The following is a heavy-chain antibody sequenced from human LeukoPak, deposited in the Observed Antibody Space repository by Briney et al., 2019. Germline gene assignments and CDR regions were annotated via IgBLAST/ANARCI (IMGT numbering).Heavy chain of an antibody. CDR2: ISSSGSTI. J-gene: IGHJ5*02. CDR1: GFTFSDYY. V-gene: IGHV3-11*01. D-gene: IGHD3-22*01. Sequence: PGGSLRLSCAASGFTFSDYYMSWIRQAPGKGLEWVSYISSSGSTIYYADSVKGRFTISRDNAKNSLYLQMNSLRAEDTAVYYCARDSARYYYDSSGYYYEPWGQGTLVTVSS. CDR3: ARDSARYYYDSSGYYYEP.